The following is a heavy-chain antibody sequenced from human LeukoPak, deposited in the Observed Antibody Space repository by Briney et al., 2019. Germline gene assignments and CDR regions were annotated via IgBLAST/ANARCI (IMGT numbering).Heavy chain of an antibody. CDR2: INNVGSIT. J-gene: IGHJ6*02. V-gene: IGHV3-74*01. CDR1: GVTFSTYW. CDR3: ARGLYYGMDV. Sequence: GGSLRLSCAASGVTFSTYWMHWVRQVPGKGLVWVSRINNVGSITTYAGSVKGRFTISRDNAKNTLYLQMNSLRVEDTAVYYCARGLYYGMDVWGQGTTVTVSS.